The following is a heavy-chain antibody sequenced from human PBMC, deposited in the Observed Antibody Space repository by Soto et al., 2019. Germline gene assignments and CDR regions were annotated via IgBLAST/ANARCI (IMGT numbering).Heavy chain of an antibody. J-gene: IGHJ4*02. Sequence: EVQLVESGGGLVKPGGYLRLSCAASGFTFSSYSMNWVRQATGKGLEWVSSISSSSSYIYYADSVKGRFTISRDNAKTSRYLQMNSLRAEDTAVYYCARAQDGRSSRSYYFDYWGQGTLVTVSS. CDR1: GFTFSSYS. CDR3: ARAQDGRSSRSYYFDY. CDR2: ISSSSSYI. V-gene: IGHV3-21*01. D-gene: IGHD6-6*01.